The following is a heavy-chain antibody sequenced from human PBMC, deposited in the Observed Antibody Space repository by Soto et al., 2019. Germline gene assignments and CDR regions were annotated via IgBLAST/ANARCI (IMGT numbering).Heavy chain of an antibody. V-gene: IGHV3-30*18. CDR3: ANDRAVFVTSEYGLDV. CDR1: GYTFSSYA. D-gene: IGHD3-22*01. J-gene: IGHJ6*02. Sequence: QVQLVESGGGVVQPGRSLRLSCSASGYTFSSYAMHWVRQAPGKGLEWVAAISYDGGNKYYADSLMGRFTISRDNSKTTLDLQMNSLRAEDTAVYYCANDRAVFVTSEYGLDVWGPGTTVTVSS. CDR2: ISYDGGNK.